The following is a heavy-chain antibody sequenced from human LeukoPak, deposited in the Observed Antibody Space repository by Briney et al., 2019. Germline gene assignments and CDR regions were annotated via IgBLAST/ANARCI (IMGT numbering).Heavy chain of an antibody. V-gene: IGHV1-69*05. D-gene: IGHD3-10*01. J-gene: IGHJ5*02. CDR1: GGTFSSYA. CDR3: ARELTYYYGSGSYRLDP. Sequence: SVKVSCKASGGTFSSYAISWVRQAPGQGLEWMGGIIPIFGTANYAQKFQGRVTITTDESTSTAYMELSSLISEDTAVYYCARELTYYYGSGSYRLDPWGQGTLVTVSS. CDR2: IIPIFGTA.